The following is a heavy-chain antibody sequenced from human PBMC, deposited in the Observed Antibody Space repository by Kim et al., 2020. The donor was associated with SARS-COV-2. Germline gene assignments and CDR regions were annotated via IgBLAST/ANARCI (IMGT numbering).Heavy chain of an antibody. V-gene: IGHV3-53*01. CDR1: GFTVSSNY. D-gene: IGHD3-22*01. J-gene: IGHJ3*02. CDR2: IYSGGST. CDR3: ARVDSSCYYPSAFDI. Sequence: GGSLRLSCAASGFTVSSNYMSWVRQAPGKGLEWVSVIYSGGSTYYADSVKGRFTISRDNSKNTLYLQMNSLRAEDTAVYYCARVDSSCYYPSAFDIWGQGTMVTVSS.